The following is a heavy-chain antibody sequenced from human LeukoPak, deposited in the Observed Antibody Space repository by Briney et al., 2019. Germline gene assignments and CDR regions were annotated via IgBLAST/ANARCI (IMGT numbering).Heavy chain of an antibody. Sequence: GASVKVSCKASGYTFTSYGISWVRQAPGQGLEWMGWISAYNGNTNYAQKLQGRVTMTTDTSTSTAYMELRSLRSDDTAVYYCARDLHYYGSGSADYWGQGTLVTVSS. CDR3: ARDLHYYGSGSADY. D-gene: IGHD3-10*01. J-gene: IGHJ4*02. CDR1: GYTFTSYG. V-gene: IGHV1-18*01. CDR2: ISAYNGNT.